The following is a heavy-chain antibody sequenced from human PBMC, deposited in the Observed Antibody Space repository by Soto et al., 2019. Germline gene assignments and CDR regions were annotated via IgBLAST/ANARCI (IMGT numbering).Heavy chain of an antibody. CDR1: GCTFSSYA. Sequence: ASVKVSCKASGCTFSSYAISWVRQAPGQGLEWMGGIIPIFGTANYAQKFQGRVTITADESTSTAYMELSSLRSEDTAVYYCARGSRQFGGYTESWGQGTLVTVSS. CDR2: IIPIFGTA. V-gene: IGHV1-69*13. J-gene: IGHJ5*02. D-gene: IGHD5-12*01. CDR3: ARGSRQFGGYTES.